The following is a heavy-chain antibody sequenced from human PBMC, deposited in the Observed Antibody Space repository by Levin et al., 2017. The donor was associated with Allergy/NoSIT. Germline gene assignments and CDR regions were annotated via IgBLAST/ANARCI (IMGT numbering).Heavy chain of an antibody. D-gene: IGHD1-1*01. CDR2: IYPGDSDT. J-gene: IGHJ6*03. Sequence: GGSLRLSCQGSGYSFTSYWIGWVRQMPGKGLEWMGIIYPGDSDTRYSPSFQGRVTISADKSISTAYLQWSSLKASDTAIYYCARRGTRDYYYYMDVWGKGTTVTVSS. CDR1: GYSFTSYW. CDR3: ARRGTRDYYYYMDV. V-gene: IGHV5-51*01.